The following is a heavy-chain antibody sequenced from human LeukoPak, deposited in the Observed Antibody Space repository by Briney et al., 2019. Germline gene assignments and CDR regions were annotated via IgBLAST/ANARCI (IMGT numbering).Heavy chain of an antibody. D-gene: IGHD2-15*01. V-gene: IGHV4-61*01. Sequence: SETLSLTCTVSGGSVSSGSYYWSWIRQPPGKGLEWIGYIYYSGSANYNPSLKSRVTISVGTSKNQFFLKLSSVTAADTAVYYCARDGHTGYCSGGSCYPGAFDIWGQGTMVTVSS. CDR3: ARDGHTGYCSGGSCYPGAFDI. CDR2: IYYSGSA. CDR1: GGSVSSGSYY. J-gene: IGHJ3*02.